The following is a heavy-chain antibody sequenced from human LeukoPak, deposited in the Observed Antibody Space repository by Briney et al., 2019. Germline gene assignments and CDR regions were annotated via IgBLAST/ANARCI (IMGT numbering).Heavy chain of an antibody. CDR2: INHSGST. Sequence: SETLSLTYAVYGGSFSGYYWSWIRQPPGKGLEWIGEINHSGSTNYNPSLKSRVTISVDTSKNQFSLKLSSVTAADTAVYYCARGLIGPGYSSGWYYYYYGMDVWGQGTTVTVSS. V-gene: IGHV4-34*01. CDR3: ARGLIGPGYSSGWYYYYYGMDV. J-gene: IGHJ6*02. CDR1: GGSFSGYY. D-gene: IGHD6-19*01.